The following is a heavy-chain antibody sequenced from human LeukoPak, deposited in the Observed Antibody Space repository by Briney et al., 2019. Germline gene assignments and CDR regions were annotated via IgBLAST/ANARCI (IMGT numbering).Heavy chain of an antibody. Sequence: PSETLSLTCGVSGGSVSSTNWWTWIRQPPGKGLEWIGEVHLDGRTNFNPSLKSRLTMSVDLSENHVSLKLSSVTAADTTVYYCARDGFYGDYYFDYWGQGTLVTVSS. CDR1: GGSVSSTNW. CDR2: VHLDGRT. J-gene: IGHJ4*02. CDR3: ARDGFYGDYYFDY. D-gene: IGHD4-17*01. V-gene: IGHV4-4*02.